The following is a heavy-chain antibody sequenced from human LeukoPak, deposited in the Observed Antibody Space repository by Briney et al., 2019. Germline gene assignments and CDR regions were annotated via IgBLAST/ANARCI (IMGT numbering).Heavy chain of an antibody. CDR1: GYTFTSYY. CDR3: ARLGLYGSGSSHAYYYYYMDV. V-gene: IGHV1-46*01. D-gene: IGHD3-10*01. CDR2: INPSGGST. J-gene: IGHJ6*03. Sequence: ASVKVSCKASGYTFTSYYMHWVRQAPGQGLEWMGIINPSGGSTSYAQKFQGRVTMTRDMSTSTVYMELSSLRSEDTAMYYCARLGLYGSGSSHAYYYYYMDVWGKGTTVTTSS.